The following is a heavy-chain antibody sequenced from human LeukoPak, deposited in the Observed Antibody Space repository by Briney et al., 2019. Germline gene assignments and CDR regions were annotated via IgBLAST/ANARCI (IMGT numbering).Heavy chain of an antibody. CDR3: ARVFTYGSGSYRPYYMDV. V-gene: IGHV1-2*02. CDR1: GYTFTGYY. Sequence: GASVKVSCKASGYTFTGYYMHWVRQAPGQGLEWMGWINPNSGGTNYAQKFQGRVTMTRDTSISTAYMELSRLRSDDTAVYYCARVFTYGSGSYRPYYMDVWGKGTTVTVSS. D-gene: IGHD3-10*01. J-gene: IGHJ6*03. CDR2: INPNSGGT.